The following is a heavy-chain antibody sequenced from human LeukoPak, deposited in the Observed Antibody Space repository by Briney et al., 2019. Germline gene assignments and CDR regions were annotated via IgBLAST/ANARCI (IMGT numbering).Heavy chain of an antibody. Sequence: ASVKVSCKASGYTFTSYGISWVRQAPGQGLEWMGWISAYNGNTNYAQKLQGRVTMTTDTSTSTAYMELRSLRSDDTAVYYCARATLMTTVVIGSFDYWGQGTLVTVSS. CDR3: ARATLMTTVVIGSFDY. CDR1: GYTFTSYG. D-gene: IGHD4-23*01. J-gene: IGHJ4*02. V-gene: IGHV1-18*01. CDR2: ISAYNGNT.